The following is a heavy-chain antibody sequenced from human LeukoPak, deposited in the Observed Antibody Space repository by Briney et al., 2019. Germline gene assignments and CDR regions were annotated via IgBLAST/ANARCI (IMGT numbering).Heavy chain of an antibody. D-gene: IGHD2-2*01. CDR2: IIPIFGTA. J-gene: IGHJ4*02. CDR1: GGTFSSYA. Sequence: ASVKVSCKASGGTFSSYAISWVRQAPGQGLEWMGGIIPIFGTANYAQKFQGRVTITADESTSTAYMELSSLRSEDTAVYYCARDRSQIVVVPAAGGFDYWGQGTLVTVSS. CDR3: ARDRSQIVVVPAAGGFDY. V-gene: IGHV1-69*13.